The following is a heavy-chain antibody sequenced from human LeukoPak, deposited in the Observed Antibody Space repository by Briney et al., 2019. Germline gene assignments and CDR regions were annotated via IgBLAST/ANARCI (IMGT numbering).Heavy chain of an antibody. D-gene: IGHD5-12*01. CDR1: GGTFSSYA. CDR3: ARCGYDWSPFDY. V-gene: IGHV1-69*05. Sequence: SVKVSCKASGGTFSSYAISWVRQAPGQGLEWMGGIIPIFGTANYAQKFQGRVTITTDESTSTAYMELSSLRSEDTAVYYCARCGYDWSPFDYWGQGTLVTVSP. CDR2: IIPIFGTA. J-gene: IGHJ4*02.